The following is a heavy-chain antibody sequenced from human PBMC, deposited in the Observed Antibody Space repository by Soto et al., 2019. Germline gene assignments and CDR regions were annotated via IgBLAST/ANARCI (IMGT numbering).Heavy chain of an antibody. V-gene: IGHV4-59*01. CDR1: GGSISSYY. CDR3: AREGGYSSGWGRNWFDP. J-gene: IGHJ5*02. Sequence: SETLSLTCTVSGGSISSYYWSWIRQPPGKGLEWIGYIYYSGSTNHNPSLKSRVTISVDTSKNQFSLKLSSVTAADTAVYYCAREGGYSSGWGRNWFDPWGQGTLVTVSS. CDR2: IYYSGST. D-gene: IGHD6-19*01.